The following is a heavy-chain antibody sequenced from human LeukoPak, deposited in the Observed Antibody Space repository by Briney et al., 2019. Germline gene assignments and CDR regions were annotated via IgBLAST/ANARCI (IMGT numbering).Heavy chain of an antibody. D-gene: IGHD3-22*01. J-gene: IGHJ4*02. Sequence: GGSLRLSCAASGFTFSSYAMSWVRQAPGKGLEWVSAISGSGGSTYYADSVKGRFTISRDNSKNTLYLQMNSLRAEDTAVYYCARTTQRTYYYDPTAKYYFDYWGQGTLVTVSS. CDR2: ISGSGGST. CDR1: GFTFSSYA. CDR3: ARTTQRTYYYDPTAKYYFDY. V-gene: IGHV3-23*01.